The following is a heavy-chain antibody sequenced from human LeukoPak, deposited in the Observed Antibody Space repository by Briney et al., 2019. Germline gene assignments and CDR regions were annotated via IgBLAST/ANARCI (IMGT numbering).Heavy chain of an antibody. Sequence: SETLSLTCTVSGGSISSYYWSWIRQPPGKGLEWIGCIYYSGSTNYNPSLKSRVTISVDTSKNQFSLKLSSVTAADTAVYYCARTNYDFWSGYFPVFDYWGQGTLVTVSS. D-gene: IGHD3-3*01. V-gene: IGHV4-59*01. J-gene: IGHJ4*02. CDR1: GGSISSYY. CDR3: ARTNYDFWSGYFPVFDY. CDR2: IYYSGST.